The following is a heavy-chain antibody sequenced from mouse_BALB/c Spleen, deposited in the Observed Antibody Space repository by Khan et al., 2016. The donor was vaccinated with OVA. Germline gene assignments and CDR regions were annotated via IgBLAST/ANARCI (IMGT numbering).Heavy chain of an antibody. D-gene: IGHD2-2*01. Sequence: QVQLKESGAELAKPGASVKMSCKASGYSFTSYWKYWVRQRPGQGLEWIGYINPSTGYTVYNQKFKDKATLTADKSSSTAYMQLSSLTSEDSAVYYCARGGYGSFAYWGQGTLVTVSA. CDR2: INPSTGYT. V-gene: IGHV1-7*01. J-gene: IGHJ3*01. CDR3: ARGGYGSFAY. CDR1: GYSFTSYW.